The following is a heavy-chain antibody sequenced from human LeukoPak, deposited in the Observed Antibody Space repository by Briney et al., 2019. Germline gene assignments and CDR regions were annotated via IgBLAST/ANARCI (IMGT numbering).Heavy chain of an antibody. CDR2: ISSSSSTL. Sequence: GGSLRLSCAASGFTFSDYYMSRIRQSPGKGLEWVSYISSSSSTLSYADSVQGRFTISRDNAKNSLFLQMNSLRVEDTAVYYCVRDVTGWPNWFDSWGQGTLVTVS. J-gene: IGHJ5*01. CDR3: VRDVTGWPNWFDS. D-gene: IGHD2-21*02. V-gene: IGHV3-11*01. CDR1: GFTFSDYY.